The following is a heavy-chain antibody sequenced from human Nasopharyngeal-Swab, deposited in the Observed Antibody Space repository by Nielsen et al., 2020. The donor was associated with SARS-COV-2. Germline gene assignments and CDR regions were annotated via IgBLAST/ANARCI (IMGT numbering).Heavy chain of an antibody. V-gene: IGHV3-9*01. J-gene: IGHJ6*03. Sequence: SLKISCAASGFTFDDYAMHWVRQAQGKGLEWVSGISWNSGSIGYADSVKGRFTISRDNAKNSLYLQMNSLRAEDTALYYCSKSRGYYYYMDVWGKGTTVTVSS. CDR2: ISWNSGSI. CDR1: GFTFDDYA. CDR3: SKSRGYYYYMDV. D-gene: IGHD3-10*01.